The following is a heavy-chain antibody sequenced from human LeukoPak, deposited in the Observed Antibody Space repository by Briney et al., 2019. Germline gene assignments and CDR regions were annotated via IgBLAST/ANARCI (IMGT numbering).Heavy chain of an antibody. J-gene: IGHJ4*02. Sequence: GGSLRLSCAASGFTFSSYAMSWVRQAPGKGLEWVSAISGSGGSIYYADSVKGRLTISRDNSKNTLYLQMNSLRAEDTAVYYCAKVLDIVANSDYWGQGTLVTVSS. CDR3: AKVLDIVANSDY. D-gene: IGHD5-12*01. V-gene: IGHV3-23*01. CDR2: ISGSGGSI. CDR1: GFTFSSYA.